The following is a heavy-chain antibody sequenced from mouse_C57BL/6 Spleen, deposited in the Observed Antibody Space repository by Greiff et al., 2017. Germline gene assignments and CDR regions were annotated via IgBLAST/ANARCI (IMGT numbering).Heavy chain of an antibody. V-gene: IGHV5-9-1*02. CDR1: GFTFSSYA. J-gene: IGHJ4*01. CDR3: TRARGYDYDDYAMDY. D-gene: IGHD2-4*01. Sequence: EVKLMESGEGLVKPGGSLKLSCAASGFTFSSYAMSWVRQTPEKRLEWVAYISSGGDYIYYADTVKGRFTISRDNARNTLYLQMSSLKSEDTAMYYCTRARGYDYDDYAMDYWGQGTSVTVSS. CDR2: ISSGGDYI.